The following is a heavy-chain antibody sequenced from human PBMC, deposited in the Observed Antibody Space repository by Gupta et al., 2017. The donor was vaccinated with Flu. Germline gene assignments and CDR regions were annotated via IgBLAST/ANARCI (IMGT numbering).Heavy chain of an antibody. CDR3: ARGRTGTTAGYYYYYGMDV. J-gene: IGHJ6*02. Sequence: EVQLVQSGAEVKKPGESLRISCKGSGYNFTSYWINWVRQLPGKGLEWMGRIDPTDSYIKYSPSFEGHVTISADKSISTVYLQWSSLRASDTAMYYCARGRTGTTAGYYYYYGMDVWGQGTTVTVSS. V-gene: IGHV5-10-1*01. D-gene: IGHD1-1*01. CDR2: IDPTDSYI. CDR1: GYNFTSYW.